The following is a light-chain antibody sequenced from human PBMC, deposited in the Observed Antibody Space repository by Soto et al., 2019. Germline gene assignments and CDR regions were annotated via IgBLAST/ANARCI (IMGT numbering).Light chain of an antibody. Sequence: EVVLTQSPATLSVSPGERATLSCRASESVNNKLGWYQQKPGQAPRLLIYRASTMATGIPARFSGSESGTEFTLTISSLQSEDSAVYYCQQYNNWFPFTFGQGTRLEIK. V-gene: IGKV3-15*01. CDR2: RAS. CDR1: ESVNNK. CDR3: QQYNNWFPFT. J-gene: IGKJ5*01.